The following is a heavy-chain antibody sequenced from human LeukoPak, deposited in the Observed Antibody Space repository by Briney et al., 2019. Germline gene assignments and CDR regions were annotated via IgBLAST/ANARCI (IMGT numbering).Heavy chain of an antibody. CDR3: ARDQGVTATPFDY. CDR2: ISSSSSYV. Sequence: GGSLRLSCAASGFTFSSYSMNWVRQAPGKGLEWVSSISSSSSYVYYADSVKGRFTISRDNAKNSLYLQMNSLRAEDTAVYYCARDQGVTATPFDYWGQGTLVTVSS. V-gene: IGHV3-21*01. D-gene: IGHD2-21*02. CDR1: GFTFSSYS. J-gene: IGHJ4*02.